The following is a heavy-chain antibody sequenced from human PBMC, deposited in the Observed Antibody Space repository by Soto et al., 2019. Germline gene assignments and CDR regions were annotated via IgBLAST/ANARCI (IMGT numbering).Heavy chain of an antibody. V-gene: IGHV3-74*01. CDR1: GFAFSSYW. J-gene: IGHJ6*02. CDR2: INSDGSST. CDR3: ARESITIFGVVTPTPVYYYGMDV. Sequence: GGSLRLSCAASGFAFSSYWMHWVRQAPGKGLVWVSRINSDGSSTNYADSVKGRFTISRDNAKNTLYLQMNSLRAEDTAVYYCARESITIFGVVTPTPVYYYGMDVWGQGTTVTVSS. D-gene: IGHD3-3*01.